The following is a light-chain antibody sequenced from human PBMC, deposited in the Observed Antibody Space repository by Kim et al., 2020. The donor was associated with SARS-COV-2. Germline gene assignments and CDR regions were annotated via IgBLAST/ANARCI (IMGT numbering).Light chain of an antibody. J-gene: IGLJ2*01. CDR3: NCRDSSGNHVV. V-gene: IGLV3-19*01. CDR2: GKN. CDR1: SLRSYY. Sequence: SFELTQDPAVSVALGQTVRITCQGDSLRSYYASWYQQKPGQAPVLVIYGKNNRPSGIPDRFSGSTSGTTASLTITGAQAEDEADYYCNCRDSSGNHVVFG.